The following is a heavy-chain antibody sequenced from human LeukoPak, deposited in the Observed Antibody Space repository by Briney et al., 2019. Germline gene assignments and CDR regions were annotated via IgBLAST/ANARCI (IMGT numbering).Heavy chain of an antibody. J-gene: IGHJ6*02. CDR2: IYYSGST. CDR3: ARRAVEDYYYGMDV. Sequence: SETLSLTCTVSGGSISSYYWSWIRQPPGKGLEWIGYIYYSGSTNYNPSLKSRVTISVDTSKNQFSLKLSSVTAADMAVYYCARRAVEDYYYGMDVWGQGTTVTVSS. V-gene: IGHV4-59*08. CDR1: GGSISSYY.